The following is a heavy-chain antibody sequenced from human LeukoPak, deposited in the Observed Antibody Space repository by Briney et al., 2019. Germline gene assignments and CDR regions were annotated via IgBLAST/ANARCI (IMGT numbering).Heavy chain of an antibody. CDR2: IYYSGST. CDR3: ARSGTVTTYYY. V-gene: IGHV4-31*03. Sequence: TLSLTCTVSGGSISSGGYYWSWIRQHPGRGLEWIGYIYYSGSTYYNPSLKSRVTISVDTPKNQFSLKLSSVTAADTAVYYCARSGTVTTYYYWGQGTLVTVSS. CDR1: GGSISSGGYY. J-gene: IGHJ4*02. D-gene: IGHD4-17*01.